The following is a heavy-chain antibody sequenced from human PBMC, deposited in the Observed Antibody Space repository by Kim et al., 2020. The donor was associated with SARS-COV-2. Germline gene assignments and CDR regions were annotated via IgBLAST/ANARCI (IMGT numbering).Heavy chain of an antibody. J-gene: IGHJ4*02. D-gene: IGHD3-3*01. CDR2: IYYSGST. CDR1: GGSISSSSYY. V-gene: IGHV4-39*01. Sequence: SETLSLTCTVSGGSISSSSYYWGWIRQPPGKGLEWIGSIYYSGSTYYNPSLKSRVTISVDTSKNQFSLKLSSVTAADTAVYYCASKGLGTIFGVVKYYFDYWGQGTLVTVSS. CDR3: ASKGLGTIFGVVKYYFDY.